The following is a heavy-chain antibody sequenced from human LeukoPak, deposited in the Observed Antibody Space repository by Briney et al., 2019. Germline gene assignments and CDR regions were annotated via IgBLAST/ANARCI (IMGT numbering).Heavy chain of an antibody. Sequence: SRTLSLTCAISGDSVSSNTASWSWLRQSPSRGLEWLGRTYFRSKWYNYYAVSVKSRIAINGDTSKNQFSLLLYSVTPEDAAVYYCAREVATDAAHNWFDPWGQGTLVTVSS. CDR2: TYFRSKWYN. J-gene: IGHJ5*02. CDR1: GDSVSSNTAS. D-gene: IGHD4-23*01. V-gene: IGHV6-1*01. CDR3: AREVATDAAHNWFDP.